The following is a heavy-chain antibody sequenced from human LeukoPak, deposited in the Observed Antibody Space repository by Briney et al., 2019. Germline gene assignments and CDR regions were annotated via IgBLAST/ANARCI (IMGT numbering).Heavy chain of an antibody. CDR2: ISSSSSYI. D-gene: IGHD3-10*01. J-gene: IGHJ3*02. CDR3: ASVGDGSGSYYNPRDAFDI. CDR1: GFTFSSYS. V-gene: IGHV3-21*01. Sequence: PGGSLRLSCAASGFTFSSYSMNWVRQAPGKGLEWVSSISSSSSYIYYADSVKGRFTISRDNAKNSLYLQMNSLRAEDTAVYYRASVGDGSGSYYNPRDAFDIWGQGTMVTVSS.